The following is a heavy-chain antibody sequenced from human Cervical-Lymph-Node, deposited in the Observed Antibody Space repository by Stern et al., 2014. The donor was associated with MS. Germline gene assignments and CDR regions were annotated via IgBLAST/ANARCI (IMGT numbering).Heavy chain of an antibody. CDR1: GGAISSYT. V-gene: IGHV1-69*09. J-gene: IGHJ3*02. D-gene: IGHD3-16*01. CDR3: AKEVFPMGGVEGDAYDI. CDR2: FNPFVELA. Sequence: QVQLVQSGAEVRKPGSSVKVSCEASGGAISSYTVTWVRQAPGQGLEWMGRFNPFVELATYAQKFQGRVTISADTSTNIAYMELTSLRSDDTAIYYCAKEVFPMGGVEGDAYDIWGQGTRVIVSS.